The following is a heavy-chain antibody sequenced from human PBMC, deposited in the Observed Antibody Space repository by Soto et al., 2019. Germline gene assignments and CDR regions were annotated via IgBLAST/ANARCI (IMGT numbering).Heavy chain of an antibody. Sequence: QVQLQESGPGLVKPSQTLSLTCTVSGGSVSGGVYYWNWIRQHPEKGLEWIGYIYYSGSTYYNPSLRIRVTISADTSKTQFSLKLSSVTVADTAVYYCATSSVAGAGYFQHWGQGTQVIVSS. D-gene: IGHD6-19*01. CDR3: ATSSVAGAGYFQH. J-gene: IGHJ1*01. CDR1: GGSVSGGVYY. V-gene: IGHV4-31*03. CDR2: IYYSGST.